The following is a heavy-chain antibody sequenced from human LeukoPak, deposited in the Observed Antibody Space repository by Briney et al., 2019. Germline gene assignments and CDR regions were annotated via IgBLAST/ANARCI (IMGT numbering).Heavy chain of an antibody. CDR2: ISGSGGST. Sequence: PGGSLRLSCAASGFTFSSYAMSWVRQAPGKGLEWVSAISGSGGSTYYADSVKGRFTISRDNSKNTLYLQMNSLRAEDTAVYYCAKDLGTGYYGTFPSFDCWGQGTLVTVSS. V-gene: IGHV3-23*01. J-gene: IGHJ4*02. D-gene: IGHD3/OR15-3a*01. CDR3: AKDLGTGYYGTFPSFDC. CDR1: GFTFSSYA.